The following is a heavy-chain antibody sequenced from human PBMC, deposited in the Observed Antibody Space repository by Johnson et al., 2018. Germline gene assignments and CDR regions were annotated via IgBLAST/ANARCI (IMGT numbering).Heavy chain of an antibody. CDR2: ISWNSCSI. CDR1: GFTFDDYA. J-gene: IGHJ3*02. Sequence: VQLVESGGGLVQPGRSLRLSCAASGFTFDDYAMHWVRQAPGKGLEWVSGISWNSCSIGYADSVKGRFTISRDNAKNSLYLQMNSLRAEDTALYYCAKDNHYVTTGAFDIWGQGTMVTVSS. D-gene: IGHD3-10*02. V-gene: IGHV3-9*01. CDR3: AKDNHYVTTGAFDI.